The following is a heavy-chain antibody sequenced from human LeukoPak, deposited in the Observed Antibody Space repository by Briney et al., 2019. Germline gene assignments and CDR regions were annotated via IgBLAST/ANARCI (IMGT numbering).Heavy chain of an antibody. CDR3: AISGSYWAWAH. Sequence: GGSLRLSCAASGFTFSSYAMSWVRQAPGKGLEWVSVISGSGTSTYFADSVKGRFTISRDNSKNTLYLQMNSLRAEDTAVYYCAISGSYWAWAHWGQGTLVTISS. CDR2: ISGSGTST. J-gene: IGHJ4*02. CDR1: GFTFSSYA. D-gene: IGHD1-26*01. V-gene: IGHV3-23*01.